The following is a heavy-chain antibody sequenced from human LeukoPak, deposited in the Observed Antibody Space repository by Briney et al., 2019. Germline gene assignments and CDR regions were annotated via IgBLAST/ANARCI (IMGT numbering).Heavy chain of an antibody. Sequence: GASVKVSCKASGYTFTGYYMHWVRQAPGQGLEWMGWINPNSGGTNYAQKFQGRVTMTRDTSISTAYMELSRLRSDDTAVYYCARGYYYDSSGYLYFDYWGQGTLVTVSS. D-gene: IGHD3-22*01. CDR2: INPNSGGT. CDR3: ARGYYYDSSGYLYFDY. CDR1: GYTFTGYY. J-gene: IGHJ4*02. V-gene: IGHV1-2*02.